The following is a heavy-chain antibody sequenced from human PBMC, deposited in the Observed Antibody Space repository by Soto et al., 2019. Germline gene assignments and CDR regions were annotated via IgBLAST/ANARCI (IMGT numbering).Heavy chain of an antibody. CDR3: ATGVDTSKSGY. D-gene: IGHD5-18*01. CDR1: GFTVSNNH. CDR2: IYPGGNT. V-gene: IGHV3-53*01. J-gene: IGHJ4*02. Sequence: VQLVESGGGLIQPGGSLRLSCAASGFTVSNNHMTWVRQAPGRGPEWVSTIYPGGNTFYADSVKGRFAISRDNSKNMLYLQMNSLRAEDTAVYYCATGVDTSKSGYWGQGTLVTVSS.